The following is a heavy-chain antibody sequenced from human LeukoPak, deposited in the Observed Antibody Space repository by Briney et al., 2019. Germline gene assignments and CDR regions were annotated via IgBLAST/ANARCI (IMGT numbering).Heavy chain of an antibody. V-gene: IGHV4-34*01. Sequence: SETLSLTCAVYGGSFSGYYWSWIRQPPEKGLEWIGEINHSGSTNYNPSLKSRVTISVDTSKNQFSLKLSSVTAADTAMYYCASGSVVLEIWGQGTMVTVSS. CDR3: ASGSVVLEI. CDR2: INHSGST. J-gene: IGHJ3*02. CDR1: GGSFSGYY. D-gene: IGHD2-15*01.